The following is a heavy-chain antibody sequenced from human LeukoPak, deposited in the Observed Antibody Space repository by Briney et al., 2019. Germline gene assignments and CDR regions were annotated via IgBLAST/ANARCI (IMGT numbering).Heavy chain of an antibody. V-gene: IGHV4-4*07. D-gene: IGHD3-9*01. J-gene: IGHJ5*02. CDR3: ARVGYYDTLTGTGWFDP. CDR1: GVSISSYY. CDR2: ISTSGST. Sequence: PSETLSLNCTVSGVSISSYYWSWIRQPAGKGLEWIGRISTSGSTNYNPSLKSRVTMSVDTSKNQFSLKLSSVTAADTAVYYCARVGYYDTLTGTGWFDPWGQGTLVTVSS.